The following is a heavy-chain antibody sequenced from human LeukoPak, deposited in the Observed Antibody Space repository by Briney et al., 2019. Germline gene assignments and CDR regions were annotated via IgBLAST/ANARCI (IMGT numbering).Heavy chain of an antibody. CDR3: ARRAGNPKKPMVRGVMRGPYFDY. Sequence: PGGSLRLSCAASGFTFSDFTMNWVRQAPGKGLEWIGEINHSGSTNYNPSLKSRVTISVDTSKNQFSLKLSSVTAADTAVYYCARRAGNPKKPMVRGVMRGPYFDYWGQGTLVTVSS. V-gene: IGHV4-34*01. CDR1: GFTFSDFT. CDR2: INHSGST. D-gene: IGHD3-10*01. J-gene: IGHJ4*02.